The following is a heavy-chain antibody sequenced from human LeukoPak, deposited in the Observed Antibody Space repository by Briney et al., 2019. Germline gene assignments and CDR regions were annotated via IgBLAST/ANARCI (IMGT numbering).Heavy chain of an antibody. CDR3: ARGTILLWFGELLSNWFDP. D-gene: IGHD3-10*01. J-gene: IGHJ5*02. CDR2: IYYSGST. V-gene: IGHV4-31*03. CDR1: GGSISSGGYY. Sequence: SQTLSPTCTVSGGSISSGGYYWSWIRQHPGKGLEWIGYIYYSGSTYYNPSLKSRVTISVDTSKNQFSLKLSSVAAADTAVYYCARGTILLWFGELLSNWFDPWGQGTLVTVSS.